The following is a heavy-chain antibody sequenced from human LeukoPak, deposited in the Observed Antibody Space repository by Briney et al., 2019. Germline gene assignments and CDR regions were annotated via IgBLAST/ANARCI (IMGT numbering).Heavy chain of an antibody. J-gene: IGHJ6*02. CDR3: AREWGRSRHYGTDV. D-gene: IGHD3-16*01. V-gene: IGHV7-4-1*02. CDR2: INTNTGNP. Sequence: ASVKVSCRASGYTFTSYAMNWVRQAPGQGLEWMGWINTNTGNPTYAQGFTGRFVFSLDTSVSTAYLQISSLKAEDTAVYYCAREWGRSRHYGTDVWGQGTTVTVSS. CDR1: GYTFTSYA.